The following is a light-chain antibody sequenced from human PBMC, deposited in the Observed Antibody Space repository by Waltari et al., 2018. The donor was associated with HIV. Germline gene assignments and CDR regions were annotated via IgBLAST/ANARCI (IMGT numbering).Light chain of an antibody. J-gene: IGLJ3*02. CDR3: NSYAGSNNWV. CDR1: SSDVGGSKY. V-gene: IGLV2-8*01. CDR2: EVN. Sequence: QSALTQPPSASGPPGPSVTLSCTVTSSDVGGSKYVSWYQQHPGKAPKLMIYEVNTRPSGVPERFSGSKSANSASLTVSGLQADDEADYYCNSYAGSNNWVFGGGTKLTVL.